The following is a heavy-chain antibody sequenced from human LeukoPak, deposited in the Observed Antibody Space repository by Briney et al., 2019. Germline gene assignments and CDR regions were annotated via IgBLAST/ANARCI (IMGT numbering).Heavy chain of an antibody. CDR2: IIPIFGTA. CDR3: EVGLGPLGGVIVSGKTFDY. V-gene: IGHV1-69*13. D-gene: IGHD3-16*02. CDR1: GGTFSSYA. J-gene: IGHJ4*02. Sequence: ASVKVSCKASGGTFSSYAISWVRQAPGQGLEWMGGIIPIFGTANYAQKFQGRVTITADESTSTAYMELSSLRSEDTAVYYCEVGLGPLGGVIVSGKTFDYWGQGTLVTVSS.